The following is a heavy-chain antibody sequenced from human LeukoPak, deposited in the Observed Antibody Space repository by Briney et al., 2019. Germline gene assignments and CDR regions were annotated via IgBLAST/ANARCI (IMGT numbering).Heavy chain of an antibody. CDR3: ARGPVTRFEI. CDR1: GFTVSSNY. Sequence: GGSLRLSCAASGFTVSSNYMSWVRQAPGKGLEWVSVVYSGGTTYYADSVKGRFTISRDNSNNTLYLQMNSLRAEDTAVYYCARGPVTRFEIWGQGTMVTVSS. J-gene: IGHJ3*02. V-gene: IGHV3-53*01. D-gene: IGHD4-17*01. CDR2: VYSGGTT.